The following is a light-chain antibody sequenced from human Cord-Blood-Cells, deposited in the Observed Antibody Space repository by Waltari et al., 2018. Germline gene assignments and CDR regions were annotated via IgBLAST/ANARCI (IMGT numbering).Light chain of an antibody. CDR1: QSISSY. V-gene: IGKV1-39*01. CDR3: QQSYSTPFP. J-gene: IGKJ3*01. Sequence: DIQMTQSPSSLSASVGDRVTITCRASQSISSYLNWYQQTPGKAPKLLIYAASRLPSGVPSRFSGSGSGTDFTLTSSSLQPEDFATYYCQQSYSTPFPFGPGTKVDIK. CDR2: AAS.